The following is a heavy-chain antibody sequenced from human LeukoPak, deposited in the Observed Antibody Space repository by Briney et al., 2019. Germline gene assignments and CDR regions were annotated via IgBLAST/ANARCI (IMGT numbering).Heavy chain of an antibody. CDR2: IYTSGST. CDR1: GGSISSGSYY. CDR3: ARRTRYGRSSYYYGMDV. V-gene: IGHV4-61*02. D-gene: IGHD1-7*01. Sequence: SETLSLTCTVSGGSISSGSYYWSWIRQPAGKGLEWIGRIYTSGSTNYNPSLKSRVTISVDTSKNQFSLKLSSVTAADTAVYYCARRTRYGRSSYYYGMDVWGQGTTVTVSS. J-gene: IGHJ6*02.